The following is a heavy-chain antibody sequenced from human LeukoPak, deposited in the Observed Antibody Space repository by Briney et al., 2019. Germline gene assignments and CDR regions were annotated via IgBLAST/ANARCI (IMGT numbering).Heavy chain of an antibody. CDR2: IYTDGST. Sequence: PGGSLRLSRAASGFTFSNAWMSWVRQAPGEGLEWVSIIYTDGSTYYADSVKGRVTISRDNSRNTLYLQMKSLRAEDTGVYYCARPFSGSYGYWGQGTLVTVSS. CDR3: ARPFSGSYGY. J-gene: IGHJ4*02. V-gene: IGHV3-66*01. CDR1: GFTFSNAW. D-gene: IGHD1-26*01.